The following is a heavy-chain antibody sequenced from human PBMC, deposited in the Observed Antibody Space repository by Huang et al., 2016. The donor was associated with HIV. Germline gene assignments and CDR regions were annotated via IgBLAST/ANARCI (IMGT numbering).Heavy chain of an antibody. Sequence: QLKLQESGPGLVKPSETLSLTCTVSGGSFRSSSDYWGWIRRAPGKGLGWIGRSYRSVTPYYNPSIKRRVTISLDTSRTQFSLRLSSGTAADTAVYYCAAHGRIVGIPAAPLRFDPWGQGTLVTVSS. CDR1: GGSFRSSSDY. D-gene: IGHD6-13*01. CDR2: SYRSVTP. J-gene: IGHJ5*02. V-gene: IGHV4-39*01. CDR3: AAHGRIVGIPAAPLRFDP.